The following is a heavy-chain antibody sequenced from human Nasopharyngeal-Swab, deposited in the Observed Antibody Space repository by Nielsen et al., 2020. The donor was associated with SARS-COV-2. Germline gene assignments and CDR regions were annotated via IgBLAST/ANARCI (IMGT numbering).Heavy chain of an antibody. CDR1: TFSSYA. CDR2: IYYSGST. CDR3: ARGGDWGFDY. D-gene: IGHD2-21*02. Sequence: TFSSYAMSWIRQPPGKGLEWIGSIYYSGSTYYNPSLKSRVTISVDTSKNQFSLKLSSVTAADTAVYYCARGGDWGFDYWGQGTLVTVSS. J-gene: IGHJ4*02. V-gene: IGHV4-39*01.